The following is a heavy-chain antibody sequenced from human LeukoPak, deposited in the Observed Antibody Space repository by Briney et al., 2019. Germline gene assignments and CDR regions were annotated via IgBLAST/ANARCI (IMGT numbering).Heavy chain of an antibody. CDR1: GGSISGYY. V-gene: IGHV4-59*01. Sequence: SETLSLTCTVSGGSISGYYWSWIRQPPGKGLEWIGYIFYSGSTNYNPSLKSRVTISVDTSKNQFSLKLSSVTTADTAVYFCARVYYGRTYDYWYFDLWGRGTLVTVSS. CDR3: ARVYYGRTYDYWYFDL. CDR2: IFYSGST. D-gene: IGHD3-10*01. J-gene: IGHJ2*01.